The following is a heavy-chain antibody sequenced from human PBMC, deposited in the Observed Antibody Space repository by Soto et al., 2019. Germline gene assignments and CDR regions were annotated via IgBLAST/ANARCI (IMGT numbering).Heavy chain of an antibody. D-gene: IGHD3-22*01. J-gene: IGHJ4*02. Sequence: QITLKESGPTLVKPTQTLTLTCTFSGFSLRNSGVGVGWIRQPPGKALEWLALIYWDDDKRYSPSLKSRLTITKDTSKNQVVLTMTNMDPVDTATYYCAHRRPYVSSAYPFLFDYWGQGTLDTVSS. CDR1: GFSLRNSGVG. CDR3: AHRRPYVSSAYPFLFDY. CDR2: IYWDDDK. V-gene: IGHV2-5*02.